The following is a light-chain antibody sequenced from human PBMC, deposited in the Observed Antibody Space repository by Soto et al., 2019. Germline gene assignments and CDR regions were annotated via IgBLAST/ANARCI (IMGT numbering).Light chain of an antibody. CDR2: RDN. CDR3: QSYDNSLSVYV. CDR1: TSNIGSNH. Sequence: QSVLTQPPSASGTPGQRVTISCPGSTSNIGSNHVYWYQQLPGAAPKLLIFRDNQRPSGVSDRFSGSRSGTSASLAITGLQAEDEADYYCQSYDNSLSVYVFGTGTKVTVL. V-gene: IGLV1-47*01. J-gene: IGLJ1*01.